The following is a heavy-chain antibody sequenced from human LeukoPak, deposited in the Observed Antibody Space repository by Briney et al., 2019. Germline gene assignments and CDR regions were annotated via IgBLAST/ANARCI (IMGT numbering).Heavy chain of an antibody. CDR2: IYYSGST. J-gene: IGHJ4*02. CDR3: ARGPSKDYGDYFDY. CDR1: GGSISSYY. D-gene: IGHD4-17*01. V-gene: IGHV4-59*08. Sequence: SETLSLTCTVSGGSISSYYWSWIRQPPGKGLEWIGYIYYSGSTNYNPSLKSRVTISVDTSKNQFSLKLSSVTAADTAVYYCARGPSKDYGDYFDYWGQGTLVTVSS.